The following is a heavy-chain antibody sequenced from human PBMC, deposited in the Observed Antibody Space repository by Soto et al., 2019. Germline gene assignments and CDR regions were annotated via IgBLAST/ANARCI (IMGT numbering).Heavy chain of an antibody. CDR3: ARCGHRYLPRVFGS. V-gene: IGHV4-4*02. J-gene: IGHJ4*02. D-gene: IGHD5-12*01. CDR1: GGTFTGIHG. Sequence: LETLSLSYAVSGGTFTGIHGWTWVRKTPGQGQEWIGEIYRTGSTNYNPFHKSRVSMSVDTSKNQLSLKLSSVTAADTALFYCARCGHRYLPRVFGSWGQGTLVSGSS. CDR2: IYRTGST.